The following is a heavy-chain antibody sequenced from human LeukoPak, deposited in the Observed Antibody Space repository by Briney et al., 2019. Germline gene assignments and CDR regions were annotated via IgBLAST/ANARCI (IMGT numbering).Heavy chain of an antibody. Sequence: SQTLSLTCTVSGGSISSGGYYWSWIRQPPGKGLEWIGYIYHSGSTNYNPSLKSRVTISVDKSKNQFSLKLSSVTAADTAVYYCARLTVPGGYWGQGTLVTVSS. CDR2: IYHSGST. D-gene: IGHD4-17*01. CDR3: ARLTVPGGY. J-gene: IGHJ4*02. CDR1: GGSISSGGYY. V-gene: IGHV4-30-2*01.